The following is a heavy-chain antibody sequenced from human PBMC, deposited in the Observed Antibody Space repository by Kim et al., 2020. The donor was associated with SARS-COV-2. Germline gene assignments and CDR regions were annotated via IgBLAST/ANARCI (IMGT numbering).Heavy chain of an antibody. CDR1: GYSLTNYP. V-gene: IGHV7-4-1*02. Sequence: ASVKVSCKASGYSLTNYPLSWVRQAPGQGLEWMGWIDTDTGEPTYALGFRGRFVFSLDTSVSTAYLQINSLRPEDTAAYYCEVWFGGAGYYDYGMDVWGQGTTVTVSS. CDR3: EVWFGGAGYYDYGMDV. J-gene: IGHJ6*02. D-gene: IGHD3-10*01. CDR2: IDTDTGEP.